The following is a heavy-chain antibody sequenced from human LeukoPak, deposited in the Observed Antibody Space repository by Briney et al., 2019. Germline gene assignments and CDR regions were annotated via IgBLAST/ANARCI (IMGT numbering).Heavy chain of an antibody. Sequence: PGGSLRLFCSASGFPLSSYAVRSVRQAPGKGLEWVSAISGSDDSTYYADSVKGRFTISRDNSKNTLYLQMNSLRAEDTAVYYCANSVESSGYYDFDYWGQGTLVTVSS. CDR1: GFPLSSYA. CDR3: ANSVESSGYYDFDY. CDR2: ISGSDDST. V-gene: IGHV3-23*01. J-gene: IGHJ4*02. D-gene: IGHD3-22*01.